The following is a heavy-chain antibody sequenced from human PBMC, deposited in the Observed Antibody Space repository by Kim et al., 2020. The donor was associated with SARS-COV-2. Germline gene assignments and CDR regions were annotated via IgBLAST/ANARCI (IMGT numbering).Heavy chain of an antibody. CDR3: ARVVAGSGFDP. CDR2: T. D-gene: IGHD5-12*01. V-gene: IGHV4-30-2*01. J-gene: IGHJ5*02. Sequence: TYNDHPVKGRVTISIDKSKTQFSLKLNSVTAADTAVYYCARVVAGSGFDPWGQGTLVTVSS.